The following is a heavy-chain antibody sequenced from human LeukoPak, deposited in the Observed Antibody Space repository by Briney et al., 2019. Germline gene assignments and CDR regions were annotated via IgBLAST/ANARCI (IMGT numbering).Heavy chain of an antibody. Sequence: PSETLSLTCIVSGGSISSYFWSWIRQPPGKGLEWIGYIFYSGSTDYNPSLKSRVTISVDTSRNQFSLKLTSVTAADTAVYYCARAKRGSGFGYYYFDSWGQGTLVTVSS. CDR2: IFYSGST. D-gene: IGHD3-16*01. CDR1: GGSISSYF. CDR3: ARAKRGSGFGYYYFDS. J-gene: IGHJ4*02. V-gene: IGHV4-59*01.